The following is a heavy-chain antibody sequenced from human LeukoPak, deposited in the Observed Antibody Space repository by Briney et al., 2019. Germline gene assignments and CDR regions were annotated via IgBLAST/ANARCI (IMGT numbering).Heavy chain of an antibody. J-gene: IGHJ4*02. CDR3: AKDSKRSITMIVVVITPGCFDY. CDR2: ISGSGGST. CDR1: GFTFSSYA. D-gene: IGHD3-22*01. V-gene: IGHV3-23*01. Sequence: GGSLRLSCAASGFTFSSYAMSWVRQPPGKGLEWVSAISGSGGSTYYADSVKGRFTISRDNSKNTLYLQMNSLRAEDTAVYYCAKDSKRSITMIVVVITPGCFDYWGQGTLVTVSS.